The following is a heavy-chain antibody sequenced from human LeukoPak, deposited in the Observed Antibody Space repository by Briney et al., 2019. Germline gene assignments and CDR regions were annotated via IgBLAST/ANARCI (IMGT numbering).Heavy chain of an antibody. D-gene: IGHD1-26*01. Sequence: GASVKVSCKASGYTFTGYYMHWVRQAPGQGLEWMGRINPNSGGTNYAQKFQGRVTITTDESTSTAYMELSSLRSEDTAVYYCASPKTLELLSGSSQFDYWGQGTLVTVSS. CDR2: INPNSGGT. CDR1: GYTFTGYY. CDR3: ASPKTLELLSGSSQFDY. J-gene: IGHJ4*02. V-gene: IGHV1-2*06.